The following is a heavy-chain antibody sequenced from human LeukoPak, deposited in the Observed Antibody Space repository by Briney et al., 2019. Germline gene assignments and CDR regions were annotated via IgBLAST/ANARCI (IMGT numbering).Heavy chain of an antibody. CDR2: ISSSGSTT. Sequence: GGSLRLSCEASGFSFNNYEMNWVRRGPGKGLEWVSYISSSGSTTYYADSVKGRFSISRDNSKDSLYLQMRSLSAEDTAVYYCARGFGSSYPRFDSWGQGTRVTVSS. J-gene: IGHJ4*02. CDR3: ARGFGSSYPRFDS. D-gene: IGHD3-3*01. CDR1: GFSFNNYE. V-gene: IGHV3-48*03.